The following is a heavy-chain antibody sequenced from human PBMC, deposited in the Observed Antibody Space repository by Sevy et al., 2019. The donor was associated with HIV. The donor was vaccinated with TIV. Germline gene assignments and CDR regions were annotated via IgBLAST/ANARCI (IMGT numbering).Heavy chain of an antibody. CDR1: GYTLSQLS. D-gene: IGHD3-22*01. CDR2: FDPEDGRT. V-gene: IGHV1-24*01. Sequence: ASVKVSCKVSGYTLSQLSMHWVRQAPGKGLEWVGTFDPEDGRTIYVQKFQGRVTMTEDTSTDTAYMELNSLNSEDTAVYYCATTKDYYDSSGYPFDYWGQGTQVTVSS. J-gene: IGHJ4*02. CDR3: ATTKDYYDSSGYPFDY.